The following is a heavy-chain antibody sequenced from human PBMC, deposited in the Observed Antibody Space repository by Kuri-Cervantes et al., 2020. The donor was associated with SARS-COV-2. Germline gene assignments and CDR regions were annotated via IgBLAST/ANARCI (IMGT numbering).Heavy chain of an antibody. Sequence: GESLKISCAASGFSFSSYAMSWVRQAPGKGLEWVSVISGSGTGAYYADSVKGRFTISRDNSKNTLYLQMNSLRAEDTAVYFCAKDPTATTEYYYAMDVGGQGTLVTVSS. CDR3: AKDPTATTEYYYAMDV. CDR1: GFSFSSYA. V-gene: IGHV3-23*01. D-gene: IGHD1-7*01. J-gene: IGHJ6*02. CDR2: ISGSGTGA.